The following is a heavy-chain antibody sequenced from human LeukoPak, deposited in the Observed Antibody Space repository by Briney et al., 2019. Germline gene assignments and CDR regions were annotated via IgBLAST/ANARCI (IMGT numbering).Heavy chain of an antibody. J-gene: IGHJ4*02. Sequence: SVKVSCKASGGTFSSYAISWVRQAPGQGLEWMGGIIPIFGTANYAQKFQGRVTITTDESTSTAYMELSSLRSEDTAVYYCAIFKGSRYYYDSSGYSFDYWGQGTLVTVSS. D-gene: IGHD3-22*01. CDR1: GGTFSSYA. CDR2: IIPIFGTA. V-gene: IGHV1-69*05. CDR3: AIFKGSRYYYDSSGYSFDY.